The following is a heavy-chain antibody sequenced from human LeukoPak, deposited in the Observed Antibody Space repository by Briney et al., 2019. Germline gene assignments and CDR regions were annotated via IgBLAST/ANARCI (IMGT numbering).Heavy chain of an antibody. CDR3: ARDGVPAAIAYNDAFDI. CDR1: GYTFTSYG. V-gene: IGHV1-18*04. Sequence: ASVKVSCKASGYTFTSYGVSWVRQAPGQGLEWMGWISAYNGNTNYAQKLQGRVTMTTDTSTSTAYMELRSLRSDDTAVYYCARDGVPAAIAYNDAFDIWGQGKMVPVFS. D-gene: IGHD2-2*01. CDR2: ISAYNGNT. J-gene: IGHJ3*02.